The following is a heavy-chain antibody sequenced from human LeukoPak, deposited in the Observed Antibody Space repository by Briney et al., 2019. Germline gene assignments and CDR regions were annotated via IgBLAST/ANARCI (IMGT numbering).Heavy chain of an antibody. CDR2: VSSSSSTI. CDR1: GFTFSSYS. J-gene: IGHJ6*03. V-gene: IGHV3-48*01. Sequence: RGGSLRLSCAASGFTFSSYSMNWVRQAPGKGLDWVSYVSSSSSTIYYADSVKGRFTISRDNAKNSLYLQMNSLRAEDTAAYCCARRQYQLLKGNYYYMDVWGKGTTVTVSS. CDR3: ARRQYQLLKGNYYYMDV. D-gene: IGHD2-2*01.